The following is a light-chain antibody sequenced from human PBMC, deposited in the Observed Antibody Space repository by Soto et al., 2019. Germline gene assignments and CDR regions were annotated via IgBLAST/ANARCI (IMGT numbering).Light chain of an antibody. CDR2: GAS. Sequence: DIQMTQSPSSLSASVGDRVTITCRASQGIRTDLVWYQQKPGKAPKRLIYGASSLQSGGPSRFSGSGSGTEFTLTVSSLQPEDFATYYCLQHYNYPQTFGPGTTVEIK. CDR3: LQHYNYPQT. V-gene: IGKV1-17*01. CDR1: QGIRTD. J-gene: IGKJ1*01.